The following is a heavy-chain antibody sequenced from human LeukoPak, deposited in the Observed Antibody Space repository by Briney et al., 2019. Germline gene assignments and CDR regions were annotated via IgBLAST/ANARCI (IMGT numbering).Heavy chain of an antibody. J-gene: IGHJ4*02. V-gene: IGHV4-59*01. CDR2: IYYSGST. D-gene: IGHD3-10*01. CDR3: ARGDRESHFDY. Sequence: KPSETLSLTCNVSGGSMSSYYWSWIRQPPGKGLEWIGYIYYSGSTNYNPSLKSRVTISVDTSKNQFSLKLSSVTAADTAVYYCARGDRESHFDYWGQGTLVTVSS. CDR1: GGSMSSYY.